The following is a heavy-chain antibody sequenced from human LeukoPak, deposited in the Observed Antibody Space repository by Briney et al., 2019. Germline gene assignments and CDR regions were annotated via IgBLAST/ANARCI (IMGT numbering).Heavy chain of an antibody. V-gene: IGHV4-30-4*07. CDR2: IYNRGMT. D-gene: IGHD6-13*01. CDR3: ARVYSWFGYFDY. J-gene: IGHJ4*02. Sequence: SETLSLTCVVSGGSVSSGGYAWSWIRQPPGKGLEWIGYIYNRGMTYFNPSLKSRASISVDRSKNQFSLKLNSVTAADTAVYYCARVYSWFGYFDYWGQGTLVTVSS. CDR1: GGSVSSGGYA.